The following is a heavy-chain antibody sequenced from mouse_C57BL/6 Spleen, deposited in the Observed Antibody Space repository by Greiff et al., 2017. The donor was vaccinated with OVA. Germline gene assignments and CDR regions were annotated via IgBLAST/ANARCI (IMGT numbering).Heavy chain of an antibody. CDR2: IDPETGGT. Sequence: QVQLKESGAELVRPGASVTLSCKASGYTFTDYEMHWVKQTPVHGLEWIGAIDPETGGTAYNQKFKGKAILTADKSSSTAYMELRSLTSEDSAVYYCTRGSPYYYGSSYFYWYFDVWGTGTTVTVSS. D-gene: IGHD1-1*01. J-gene: IGHJ1*03. V-gene: IGHV1-15*01. CDR3: TRGSPYYYGSSYFYWYFDV. CDR1: GYTFTDYE.